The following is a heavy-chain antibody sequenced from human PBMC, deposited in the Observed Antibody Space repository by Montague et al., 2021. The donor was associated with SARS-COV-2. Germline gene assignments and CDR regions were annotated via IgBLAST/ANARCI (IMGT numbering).Heavy chain of an antibody. J-gene: IGHJ4*02. CDR3: AREAFGGVIDH. CDR1: GDSITSSF. V-gene: IGHV4-59*01. Sequence: SETLSLTCTVSGDSITSSFWTWVRQPPGRGLEWIGYIYYGGSTNHTPSLKSRVTISVDVSKNQFSLKLSSVTAADTAVYYCAREAFGGVIDHWGQRTLVTVSS. D-gene: IGHD3-16*01. CDR2: IYYGGST.